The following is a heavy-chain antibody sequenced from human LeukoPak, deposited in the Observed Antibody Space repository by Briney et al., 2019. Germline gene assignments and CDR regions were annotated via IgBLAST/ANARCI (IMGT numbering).Heavy chain of an antibody. Sequence: PGGSLRLSCAASGFTFSNAWMRWVRQAPWKGQEWVGRIKSKIDGGTTDYAAPVKGRFTISRDDSKNTLYLQMNSLKTEDTAVYYCTTEVYYDYVWGSYRYPYYFDYWGQGTLVTVSS. J-gene: IGHJ4*02. CDR3: TTEVYYDYVWGSYRYPYYFDY. CDR1: GFTFSNAW. D-gene: IGHD3-16*02. V-gene: IGHV3-15*01. CDR2: IKSKIDGGTT.